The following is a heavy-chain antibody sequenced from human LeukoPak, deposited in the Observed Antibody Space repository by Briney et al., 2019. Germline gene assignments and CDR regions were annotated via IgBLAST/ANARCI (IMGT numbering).Heavy chain of an antibody. V-gene: IGHV3-33*06. D-gene: IGHD5-18*01. CDR3: VKEPAPYSLGDA. J-gene: IGHJ6*04. Sequence: GGSLRLSCGASGFTFSHYGMHWVRQAPGKGLEWVAVVWGDGINKFYADSVKGRFTIPRDNSKHTVSLHMNSLRAEDTAVYYCVKEPAPYSLGDAWGKGTTVTVSS. CDR1: GFTFSHYG. CDR2: VWGDGINK.